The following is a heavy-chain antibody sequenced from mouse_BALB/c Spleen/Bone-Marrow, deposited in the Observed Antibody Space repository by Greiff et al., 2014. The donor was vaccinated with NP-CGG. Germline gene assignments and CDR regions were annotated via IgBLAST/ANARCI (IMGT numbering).Heavy chain of an antibody. CDR3: ARGGHDFSLDY. V-gene: IGHV1-69*01. J-gene: IGHJ4*01. CDR2: IDTSDSYT. D-gene: IGHD2-4*01. CDR1: GYTFTDKW. Sequence: VKLQESGAELGMPGASVKMSCRASGYTFTDKWMYWVEQRPGQGLEWIGAIDTSDSYTNYNQKFMGKASLTVDASSSTAYMQVSSLTSDDSAVYYCARGGHDFSLDYWGQGTSVTVSS.